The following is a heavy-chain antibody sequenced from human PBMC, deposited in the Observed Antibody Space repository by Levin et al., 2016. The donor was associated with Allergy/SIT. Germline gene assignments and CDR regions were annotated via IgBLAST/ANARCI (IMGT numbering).Heavy chain of an antibody. J-gene: IGHJ4*02. Sequence: WIRQPPGKGLEWVSVIYSGGSTYYADSVKGRFTISRDNSKNTLYLQMNSLRAEDTAVYYCATRSPYGDYNDYWGQGILVTVSS. CDR3: ATRSPYGDYNDY. V-gene: IGHV3-53*01. CDR2: IYSGGST. D-gene: IGHD4-17*01.